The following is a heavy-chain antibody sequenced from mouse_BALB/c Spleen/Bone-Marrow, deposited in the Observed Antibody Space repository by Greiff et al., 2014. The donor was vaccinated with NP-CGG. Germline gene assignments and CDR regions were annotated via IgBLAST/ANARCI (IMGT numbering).Heavy chain of an antibody. J-gene: IGHJ2*01. CDR1: GFNIKDTY. CDR2: IDPANGNT. Sequence: EVQLQQSGAELVKLGASVKLSCTASGFNIKDTYMHWVKQRPEQGLEWIGRIDPANGNTKYDPKFQGKATITADTSSNTAYLQLSSLTSEDTAVYYCARYYYGSSLFDYWGQGTTLTVSS. CDR3: ARYYYGSSLFDY. V-gene: IGHV14-3*02. D-gene: IGHD1-1*01.